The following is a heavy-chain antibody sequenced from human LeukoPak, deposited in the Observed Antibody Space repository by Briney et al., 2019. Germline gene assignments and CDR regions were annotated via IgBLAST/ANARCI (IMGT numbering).Heavy chain of an antibody. D-gene: IGHD5-18*01. V-gene: IGHV4-59*01. CDR2: VSYSGSA. Sequence: SETLSLTCTVSGGSISSYYWNWIRQPPGKGLEWVGSVSYSGSANYNPSLKSRVTISVNKSKNQFSLKLSSVTAADTAVYYCARGMGIQLRFLFDYWGQGTLVTVSS. J-gene: IGHJ4*02. CDR1: GGSISSYY. CDR3: ARGMGIQLRFLFDY.